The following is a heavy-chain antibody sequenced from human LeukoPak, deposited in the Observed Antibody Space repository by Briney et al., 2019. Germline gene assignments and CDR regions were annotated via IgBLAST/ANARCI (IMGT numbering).Heavy chain of an antibody. CDR1: GGSFSGYY. CDR3: ARRNSSSWYRATDAFDI. D-gene: IGHD6-13*01. Sequence: SETLSLTCAVYGGSFSGYYWSWIRQPPGKGLEWIGEINHSGSTNYNPSLKSRVTISVDTSKNQFSLKLSSVTAADTAVYYCARRNSSSWYRATDAFDIWGQGTMVTVSS. J-gene: IGHJ3*02. V-gene: IGHV4-34*01. CDR2: INHSGST.